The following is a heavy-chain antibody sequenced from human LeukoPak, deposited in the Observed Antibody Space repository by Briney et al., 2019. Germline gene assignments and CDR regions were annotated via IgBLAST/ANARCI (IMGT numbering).Heavy chain of an antibody. CDR2: IWHDGNRK. V-gene: IGHV3-33*01. D-gene: IGHD1/OR15-1a*01. CDR1: GFTFSSYD. Sequence: GTSLRLSCAASGFTFSSYDMHWVRRAPGKGLEWVASIWHDGNRKYHADSVEGRFTTSRDNSKNTVYVQMNSLRADDTAVYYCTRAAGITGTSRDNWFDPWGQGTPVIVSS. J-gene: IGHJ5*02. CDR3: TRAAGITGTSRDNWFDP.